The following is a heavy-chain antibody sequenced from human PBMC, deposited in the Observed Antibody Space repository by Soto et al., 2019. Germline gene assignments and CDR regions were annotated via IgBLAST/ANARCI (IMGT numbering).Heavy chain of an antibody. CDR2: IYYSGST. J-gene: IGHJ4*01. Sequence: PXATLSLTCTVSGAPLTITDWSWIRQAPGKGLAWIGYIYYSGSTTYNPSLKSRVTMSADTSKDQFSLKLNSVTAADTAVYYCARDAGGPYDHWGAGILVTVSS. CDR3: ARDAGGPYDH. CDR1: GAPLTITD. V-gene: IGHV4-59*01. D-gene: IGHD2-15*01.